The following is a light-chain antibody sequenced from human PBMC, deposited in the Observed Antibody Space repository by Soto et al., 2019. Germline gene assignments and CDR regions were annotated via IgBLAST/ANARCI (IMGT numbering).Light chain of an antibody. Sequence: DTPMTQSPSTLSASVGDRVTITCRASQSISSRLAWYQQKPGKAPKVLIYDASSLESGVPLSFSGSGSGTEFILTISSLQPDDFATYYCLQYNIYPLTFGGGTKVEIK. CDR3: LQYNIYPLT. V-gene: IGKV1-5*01. J-gene: IGKJ4*01. CDR1: QSISSR. CDR2: DAS.